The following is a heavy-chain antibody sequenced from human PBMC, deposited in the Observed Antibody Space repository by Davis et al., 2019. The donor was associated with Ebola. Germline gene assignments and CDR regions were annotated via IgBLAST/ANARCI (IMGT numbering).Heavy chain of an antibody. J-gene: IGHJ4*02. CDR1: GFTFSSYA. D-gene: IGHD5-24*01. Sequence: GESLKISCAASGFTFSSYAMSWVRQAPGKGLEWVSVIYSGGSTYYADSVKGRFTISRDNSKNTLYLQMNSLRAEDTAVYYCARATERWLQLLAPDYYFDYWGQGTLVTVSS. CDR3: ARATERWLQLLAPDYYFDY. V-gene: IGHV3-66*01. CDR2: IYSGGST.